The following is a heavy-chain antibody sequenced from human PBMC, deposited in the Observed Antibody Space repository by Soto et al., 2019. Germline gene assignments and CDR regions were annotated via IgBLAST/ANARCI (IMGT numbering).Heavy chain of an antibody. J-gene: IGHJ4*02. Sequence: WETLSLTCSVSGGSINRSTYYWGWIRQTPGKGLEWIASIYYSGRTYYNPSLESRVTISVDTSKNQFSLKLGSVTAADTAVYFCVRGHMVRGMIKDYFDYWGQGT. CDR1: GGSINRSTYY. D-gene: IGHD3-10*01. CDR2: IYYSGRT. CDR3: VRGHMVRGMIKDYFDY. V-gene: IGHV4-39*01.